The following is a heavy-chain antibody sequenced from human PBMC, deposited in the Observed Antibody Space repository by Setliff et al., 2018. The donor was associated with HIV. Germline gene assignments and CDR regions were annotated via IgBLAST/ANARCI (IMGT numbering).Heavy chain of an antibody. V-gene: IGHV1-8*02. CDR3: ARSPLWSGYEGEAFDI. CDR2: MNPNSGNR. J-gene: IGHJ3*02. D-gene: IGHD3-3*01. CDR1: GYTFTSYD. Sequence: ASVKVSCKTSGYTFTSYDINWVRQATGQGLEWMGWMNPNSGNRGYAEKFQGRVAMTRDTSTSTAYMELSSLRSEDTAVYYCARSPLWSGYEGEAFDIWGQGTMVTVSS.